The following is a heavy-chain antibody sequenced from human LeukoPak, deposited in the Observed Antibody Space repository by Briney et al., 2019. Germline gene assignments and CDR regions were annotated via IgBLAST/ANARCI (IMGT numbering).Heavy chain of an antibody. CDR3: ARSLRQWLVFGY. CDR1: GGSFSGYY. D-gene: IGHD6-19*01. Sequence: SETLSLTCAVYGGSFSGYYWSWIRQPPGKGLEWIGEINHSGSTNYNPSLKSRVTISVDTSKNQFSLKLSSVTAADTAVYYCARSLRQWLVFGYWGQGTLVTVSS. J-gene: IGHJ4*02. CDR2: INHSGST. V-gene: IGHV4-34*01.